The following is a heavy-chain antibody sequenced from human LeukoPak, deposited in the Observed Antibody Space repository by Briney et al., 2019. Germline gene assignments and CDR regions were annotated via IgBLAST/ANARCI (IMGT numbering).Heavy chain of an antibody. D-gene: IGHD4-17*01. J-gene: IGHJ4*02. CDR3: ASMTTVTTGPGY. CDR1: GFTFSSYG. V-gene: IGHV3-30*03. Sequence: GGSLRLSCAASGFTFSSYGMHWVRQAPGKGLEWVAVISYDGSNKYYADSVKGRFTISRDNAKNSLYLQMNSLRDEDTAVYYCASMTTVTTGPGYWGQGTLVTVSS. CDR2: ISYDGSNK.